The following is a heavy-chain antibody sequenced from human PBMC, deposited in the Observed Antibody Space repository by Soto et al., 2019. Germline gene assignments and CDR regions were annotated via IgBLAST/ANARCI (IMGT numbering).Heavy chain of an antibody. CDR2: ISAHNGNT. J-gene: IGHJ5*02. D-gene: IGHD5-12*01. V-gene: IGHV1-18*01. CDR3: AKGAGRTGGFDYMLDQ. Sequence: ASVKVSCKGSGYGFTTYGITWVRQAPGQGLEWMAWISAHNGNTNYAQKLQGRVTVTRDTSTSTLYLQVSSLRPADTGRYYCAKGAGRTGGFDYMLDQWGQGTVVTVSS. CDR1: GYGFTTYG.